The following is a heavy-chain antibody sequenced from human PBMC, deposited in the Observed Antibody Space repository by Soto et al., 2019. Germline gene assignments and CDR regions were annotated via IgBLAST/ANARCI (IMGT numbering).Heavy chain of an antibody. V-gene: IGHV1-69*01. Sequence: QVQLVQSGAEVKKPGSSVKVSCKASGGTFSSYAISWVRQAPGKGLEWLGGIIPIFGTANYAQKFQGRATITADESTSTSYVARSSLRSEDTAVYYWARSREEYSSGWYYFFDYWGQGTLVTVSS. CDR1: GGTFSSYA. CDR2: IIPIFGTA. D-gene: IGHD6-19*01. CDR3: ARSREEYSSGWYYFFDY. J-gene: IGHJ4*02.